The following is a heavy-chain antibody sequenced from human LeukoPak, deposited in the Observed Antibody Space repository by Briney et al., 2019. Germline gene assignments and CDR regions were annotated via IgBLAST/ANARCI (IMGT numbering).Heavy chain of an antibody. CDR3: ASNYDYVWGSYRTPHRYYFDY. Sequence: SVKVSCKASGGTFSSYAISWVRQAPGQGLEWMGGIIPIFGTANYAQKFQGRVTITADESTSTAYMELSSLRSEGTAVYYCASNYDYVWGSYRTPHRYYFDYWGQGTLVTVSS. CDR1: GGTFSSYA. D-gene: IGHD3-16*02. V-gene: IGHV1-69*01. CDR2: IIPIFGTA. J-gene: IGHJ4*02.